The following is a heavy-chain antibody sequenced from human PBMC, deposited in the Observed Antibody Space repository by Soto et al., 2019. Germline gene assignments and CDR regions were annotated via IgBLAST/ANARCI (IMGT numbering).Heavy chain of an antibody. CDR3: AKASITMVRGVTNYYGMDV. V-gene: IGHV3-9*01. CDR1: GFTFDDYA. Sequence: GWSLRLSCASSGFTFDDYAMHWVRQAPGKGLEWVSGISWNSGSIGYADSVKGRFTISRDNAKNSLYLQMNSLRAEDTALYYCAKASITMVRGVTNYYGMDVWGQGTTVTVSS. D-gene: IGHD3-10*01. CDR2: ISWNSGSI. J-gene: IGHJ6*02.